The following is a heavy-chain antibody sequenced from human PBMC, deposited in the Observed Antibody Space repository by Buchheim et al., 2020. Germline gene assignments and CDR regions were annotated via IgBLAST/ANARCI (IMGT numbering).Heavy chain of an antibody. V-gene: IGHV1-2*02. CDR3: ASLNGLPSRYYYYGMDV. CDR1: GYTFTGYY. CDR2: INPNSGGP. D-gene: IGHD5-18*01. Sequence: QVQLVQSGAEVKKPGASVKVSCKASGYTFTGYYMHWVRPAPGQGLEWIGWINPNSGGPNYAQKFPGRGTMTRDTSISPAHTELSRLRSDDTAVYYCASLNGLPSRYYYYGMDVWGQGTT. J-gene: IGHJ6*02.